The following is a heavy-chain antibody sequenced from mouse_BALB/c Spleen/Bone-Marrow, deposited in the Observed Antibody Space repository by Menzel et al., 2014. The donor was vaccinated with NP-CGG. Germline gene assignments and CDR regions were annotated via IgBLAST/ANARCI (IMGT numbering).Heavy chain of an antibody. CDR2: LHPNSGNT. J-gene: IGHJ2*01. CDR1: GYTFTSSW. CDR3: ARHHRYAYYFDY. Sequence: QLQQSGSVLVRPGASVKLSCQASGYTFTSSWMHWAKQRPGQGLKWIGELHPNSGNTNYNEKFKGKATLTVDTSSSTAYVDLSSLTAEDSAVYFCARHHRYAYYFDYWGQGTTRTVSS. V-gene: IGHV1S130*01. D-gene: IGHD2-14*01.